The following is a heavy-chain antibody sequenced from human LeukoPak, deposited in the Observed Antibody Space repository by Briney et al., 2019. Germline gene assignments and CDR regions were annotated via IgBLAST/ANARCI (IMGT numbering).Heavy chain of an antibody. D-gene: IGHD3-9*01. CDR1: GYSITSYW. J-gene: IGHJ4*02. CDR3: ARGNYDILTGYYYFDY. V-gene: IGHV5-51*01. Sequence: GEPLKISCKGSGYSITSYWIGWVRQMPGKGLEWMGIIYPGDSDTRYSPSFQGQVTISADKSISTAYLQWSSLKASDTAMYYCARGNYDILTGYYYFDYWGQGTLVTVSS. CDR2: IYPGDSDT.